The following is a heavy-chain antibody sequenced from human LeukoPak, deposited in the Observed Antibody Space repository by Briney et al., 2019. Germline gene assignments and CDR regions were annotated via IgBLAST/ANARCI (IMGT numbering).Heavy chain of an antibody. J-gene: IGHJ4*02. CDR1: GFTFDDYA. CDR2: ISRNSGSI. V-gene: IGHV3-9*01. CDR3: AKDNSDYYDSSGYYVN. Sequence: PGRSLRLSCAASGFTFDDYAMHWVRQAPGKGLEWVSGISRNSGSIGYADSVKGRFTISRDNAKNSLYLQMNSLRAEDTALYYCAKDNSDYYDSSGYYVNWGQGTLVTVSS. D-gene: IGHD3-22*01.